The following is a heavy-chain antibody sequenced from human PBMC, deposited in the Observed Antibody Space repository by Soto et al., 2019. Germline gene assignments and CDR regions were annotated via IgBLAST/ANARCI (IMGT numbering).Heavy chain of an antibody. CDR1: GYTFTSYG. D-gene: IGHD5-18*01. CDR2: ISAYNGNT. Sequence: QVQLVQSGAEVKKPGASVKVSCKASGYTFTSYGISWVRQAPGQGLEWMGWISAYNGNTKYAQKLKGRVTMTTDTSTSTAYMELRSLRAHDTAVYYCAISVDTDMVYGMYVWGQGTTVTVSS. J-gene: IGHJ6*02. CDR3: AISVDTDMVYGMYV. V-gene: IGHV1-18*04.